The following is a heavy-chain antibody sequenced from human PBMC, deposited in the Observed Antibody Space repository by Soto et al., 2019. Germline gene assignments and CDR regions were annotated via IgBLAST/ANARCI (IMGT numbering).Heavy chain of an antibody. J-gene: IGHJ4*02. CDR2: IYHSGST. Sequence: QVQLQESGPGLVKPSGTLSLTCAVFGGSISSSNWWSWVRQPPGKGLEWIGEIYHSGSTNYNPSLKSRVTISVDKSKNQFSLKLSSVTAADTAVYYCARLSRSLIAAASPDFDYWGQGTLVTVSS. D-gene: IGHD6-13*01. CDR3: ARLSRSLIAAASPDFDY. V-gene: IGHV4-4*02. CDR1: GGSISSSNW.